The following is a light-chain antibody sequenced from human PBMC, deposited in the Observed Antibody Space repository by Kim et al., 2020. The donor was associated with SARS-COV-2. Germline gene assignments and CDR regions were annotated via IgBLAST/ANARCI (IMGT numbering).Light chain of an antibody. V-gene: IGKV3-20*01. CDR3: QQYGSSPLIT. CDR1: QSVSSSY. CDR2: GAS. J-gene: IGKJ5*01. Sequence: PGEGAPRSCRASQSVSSSYLAWYQQKPGQAPRLLIYGASSRATGIPDRCSGSGSGTDFTLTISRLEPEDFAVYYCQQYGSSPLITFGQGTRLEIK.